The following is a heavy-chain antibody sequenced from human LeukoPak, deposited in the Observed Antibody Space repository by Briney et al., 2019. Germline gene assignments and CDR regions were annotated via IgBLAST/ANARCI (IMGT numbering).Heavy chain of an antibody. CDR1: GFTFSGYN. CDR3: ARRGDYFDY. V-gene: IGHV3-48*02. J-gene: IGHJ4*02. Sequence: PGGSLRLSCAASGFTFSGYNMNWVRQAPGKGLEWVSYISSSSNTIYYADSVKGRFTTSRDNAKNSLYLRMNSLRDEDTAVYYCARRGDYFDYWGQGTLVTVSS. CDR2: ISSSSNTI.